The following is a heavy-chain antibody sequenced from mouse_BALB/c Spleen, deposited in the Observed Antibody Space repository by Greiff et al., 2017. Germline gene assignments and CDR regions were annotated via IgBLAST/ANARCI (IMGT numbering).Heavy chain of an antibody. CDR3: AYGNFDG. D-gene: IGHD2-1*01. CDR2: ISSGSSTI. V-gene: IGHV5-17*02. J-gene: IGHJ2*01. Sequence: EVKLVESGGGLVQPGGSRKLSCAASGFTFSSFGMHWVRQAPEKGLEWVAYISSGSSTIYYADTVKGRFTISRDNPKNTLFLQMTRLRSEDTDMYYCAYGNFDGGGEGTTLAVS. CDR1: GFTFSSFG.